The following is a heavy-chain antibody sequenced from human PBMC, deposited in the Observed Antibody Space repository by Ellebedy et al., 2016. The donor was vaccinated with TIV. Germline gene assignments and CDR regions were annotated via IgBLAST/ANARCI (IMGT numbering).Heavy chain of an antibody. J-gene: IGHJ4*02. CDR1: GFTISTYG. Sequence: GGSLRLXCAASGFTISTYGMHWVRQAPGKGLEWVATISYDGRNKYYADSVKGRFTISRDNAKNSLFLQMNSLRVEDTAVYYCARADYGDFDNYWGQGTLVTVSS. D-gene: IGHD4-17*01. CDR2: ISYDGRNK. V-gene: IGHV3-30*03. CDR3: ARADYGDFDNY.